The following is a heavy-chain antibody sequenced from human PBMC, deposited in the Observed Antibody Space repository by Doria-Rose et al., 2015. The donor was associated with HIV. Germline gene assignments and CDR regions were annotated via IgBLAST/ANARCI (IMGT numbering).Heavy chain of an antibody. J-gene: IGHJ4*02. Sequence: SGPVLVKPTETLTLTCTVSGVSLSSPGMGVSWIRQPPGKAPEWLAQIFSDDDRSYKTSLKSRLTISRCTSKSQVVLTMTDMDPVDTATYYCARIKSSRWYHKYYFDSWGQGTLVIVSA. CDR1: GVSLSSPGMG. CDR2: IFSDDDR. D-gene: IGHD6-13*01. V-gene: IGHV2-26*01. CDR3: ARIKSSRWYHKYYFDS.